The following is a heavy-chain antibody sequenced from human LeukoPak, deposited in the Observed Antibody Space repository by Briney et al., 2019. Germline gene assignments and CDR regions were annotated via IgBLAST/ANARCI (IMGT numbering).Heavy chain of an antibody. CDR2: IKSKTDGGTT. J-gene: IGHJ4*02. D-gene: IGHD3-22*01. Sequence: GGSLRLTCAASGFTFRRYGMSWVRQAPGKGLEWVGRIKSKTDGGTTDYAAPVKGRFTISRDDSKNTLYLQMNSLKTEDTAVYYCTTGPRRSYYYDSSGPFDYWGQGTLVTVSS. V-gene: IGHV3-15*01. CDR1: GFTFRRYG. CDR3: TTGPRRSYYYDSSGPFDY.